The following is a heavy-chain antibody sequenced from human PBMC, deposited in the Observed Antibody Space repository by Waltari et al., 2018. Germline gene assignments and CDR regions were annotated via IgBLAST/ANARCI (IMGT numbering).Heavy chain of an antibody. V-gene: IGHV4-38-2*02. CDR3: ARRRGVVPFDP. J-gene: IGHJ5*02. CDR2: IYHSGST. CDR1: GYSISSGYY. Sequence: QVQLQESGPGLVKPSETLSLTCTVSGYSISSGYYWGWIRQPPGKGLEWIGSIYHSGSTYYNPSLKSRVTISVDTSKNQFSLKLSSVTAADTAVYYCARRRGVVPFDPWGQGTLVTVSS. D-gene: IGHD3-3*01.